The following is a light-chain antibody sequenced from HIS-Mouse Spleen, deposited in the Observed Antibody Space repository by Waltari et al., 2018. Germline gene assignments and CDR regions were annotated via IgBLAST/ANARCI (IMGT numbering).Light chain of an antibody. CDR2: GVS. CDR1: QSVSSN. J-gene: IGKJ1*01. Sequence: EIVMTQSPATLSVSPGERATLSCRASQSVSSNLAWYQQKPGQAPRLLIYGVSTRATGIPARFSGSGSGTEFTLTISSMQSEDFAVYYCQQYNNWPPTFGQGTKVEIK. CDR3: QQYNNWPPT. V-gene: IGKV3-15*01.